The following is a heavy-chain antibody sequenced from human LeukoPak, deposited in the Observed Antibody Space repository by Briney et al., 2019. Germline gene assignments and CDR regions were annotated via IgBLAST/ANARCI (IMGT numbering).Heavy chain of an antibody. CDR2: IYPGDSDT. V-gene: IGHV5-51*01. CDR1: GYSFSHYW. CDR3: ARRIVGATRGGYYFDY. D-gene: IGHD1-26*01. Sequence: GESLKISCQGSGYSFSHYWIEWVRQMPGKGLEWMGIIYPGDSDTRYSPSFQGQVTISADKSINTAYLQWSSLEASDTAMYYCARRIVGATRGGYYFDYWGQGTLVTVSS. J-gene: IGHJ4*02.